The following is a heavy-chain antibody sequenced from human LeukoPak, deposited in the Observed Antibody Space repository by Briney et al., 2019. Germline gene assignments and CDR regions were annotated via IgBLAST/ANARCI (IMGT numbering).Heavy chain of an antibody. CDR3: ARDWHYDFWSGYFPAPYYMDV. D-gene: IGHD3-3*01. J-gene: IGHJ6*03. CDR1: GYTFTSYG. Sequence: ASVKVSCTASGYTFTSYGISWVRQAPGQGLEWMGWISAYNGNTNYAQKLQGRVTMTTDTSTSTAYMELRSLRSDDTAVYYCARDWHYDFWSGYFPAPYYMDVWGKGTTVTVSS. CDR2: ISAYNGNT. V-gene: IGHV1-18*01.